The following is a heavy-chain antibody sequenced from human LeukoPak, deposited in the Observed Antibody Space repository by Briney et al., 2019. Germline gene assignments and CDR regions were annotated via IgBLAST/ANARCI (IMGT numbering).Heavy chain of an antibody. CDR3: ATASYCSGGSCRHWFDP. Sequence: ASVKVSCKVSGDTLTELSMHWVRQAPGKGLEWMGGFDPEDGETIYAQKFQGRVTMTEDTSTDTAYMELSSLRSEDTAVYYCATASYCSGGSCRHWFDPWGQGTLVTVSS. CDR1: GDTLTELS. J-gene: IGHJ5*02. V-gene: IGHV1-24*01. CDR2: FDPEDGET. D-gene: IGHD2-15*01.